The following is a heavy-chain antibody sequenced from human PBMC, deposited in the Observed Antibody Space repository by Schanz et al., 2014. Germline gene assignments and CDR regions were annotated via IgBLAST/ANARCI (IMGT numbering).Heavy chain of an antibody. CDR2: IGGDASRT. CDR3: ARGTGTFDS. V-gene: IGHV3-23*04. D-gene: IGHD3-9*01. Sequence: EVQLVESGGGLVKPGGSLRLSCAASGFTFSTYSMNWVRQAPGKRLEWVSAIGGDASRTYYADSVKGRFTISRDNSKSTLYLQMNSLRADDTAVYYCARGTGTFDSWGHGTLVTVSS. CDR1: GFTFSTYS. J-gene: IGHJ4*01.